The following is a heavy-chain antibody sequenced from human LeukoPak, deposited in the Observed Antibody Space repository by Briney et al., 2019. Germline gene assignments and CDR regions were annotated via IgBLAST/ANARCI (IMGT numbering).Heavy chain of an antibody. Sequence: PGGSLRLSCAASGFTFSSYGMHWVRQVPGKGLEWVSAISGSGGSTYYADSVKGRFTISRDNSKNTLHLQMNSLRAEDTAVYFCAKGLGELSFIVDYWGQGTLVTVSS. CDR1: GFTFSSYG. J-gene: IGHJ4*02. CDR3: AKGLGELSFIVDY. CDR2: ISGSGGST. V-gene: IGHV3-23*01. D-gene: IGHD3-16*02.